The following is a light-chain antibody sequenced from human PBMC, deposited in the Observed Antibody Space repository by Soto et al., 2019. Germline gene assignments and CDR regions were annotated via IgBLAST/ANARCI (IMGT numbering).Light chain of an antibody. V-gene: IGKV1-39*01. J-gene: IGKJ4*01. CDR3: QRSFSTPHT. CDR2: AAS. Sequence: DIQMTQSPSSLSASVGDRVTITCRASQSISSYLHWYQQKPGKAPKLLIYAASSLQSGVPSRFSGSGSGTDFTLTIRSLQPEDFATYYCQRSFSTPHTFGGGTKMEIK. CDR1: QSISSY.